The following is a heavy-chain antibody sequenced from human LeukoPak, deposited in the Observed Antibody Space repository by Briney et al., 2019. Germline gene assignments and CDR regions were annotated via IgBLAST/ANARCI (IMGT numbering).Heavy chain of an antibody. V-gene: IGHV1-24*01. Sequence: GASVKVSCKVSGYTLTELSMHWVRQAPGKGLEWMGGFDPEDGETIYAQKFQGRVTMTEDTSTDTAYMELSSLRSEDTAVYYCATGLCRRGYCSSTSFYYFDYWGQGTLVTVSS. J-gene: IGHJ4*02. CDR3: ATGLCRRGYCSSTSFYYFDY. CDR2: FDPEDGET. CDR1: GYTLTELS. D-gene: IGHD2-2*01.